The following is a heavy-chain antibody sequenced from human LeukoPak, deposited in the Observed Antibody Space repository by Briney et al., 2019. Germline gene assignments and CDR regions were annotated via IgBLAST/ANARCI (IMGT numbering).Heavy chain of an antibody. CDR2: IDISGTYI. CDR1: GFIPSDYN. Sequence: GGSLRLSCVASGFIPSDYNMNWVRQAPGKGLEWVSFIDISGTYITYADSVKGRFTVSRDNAKNSLYLQMNSLRAEDTAVYYCTRGLSATARAYDYWGQGTLVTVSS. J-gene: IGHJ4*02. D-gene: IGHD6-25*01. V-gene: IGHV3-21*01. CDR3: TRGLSATARAYDY.